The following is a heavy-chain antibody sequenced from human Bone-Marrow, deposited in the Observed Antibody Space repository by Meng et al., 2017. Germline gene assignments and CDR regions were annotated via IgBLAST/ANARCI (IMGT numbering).Heavy chain of an antibody. CDR3: ARDRYYYDFWSGYPGKWWYYYYGMDV. D-gene: IGHD3-3*01. J-gene: IGHJ6*02. CDR2: IYYSGST. V-gene: IGHV4-59*01. Sequence: GSLRLSCTVSGGSISSYYWSWIRQPPGKGLEWIGYIYYSGSTNYNPSLKSRVTISVDTSKNQFSLKLSSVTAADTAVYYCARDRYYYDFWSGYPGKWWYYYYGMDVWGRGTTVTVSS. CDR1: GGSISSYY.